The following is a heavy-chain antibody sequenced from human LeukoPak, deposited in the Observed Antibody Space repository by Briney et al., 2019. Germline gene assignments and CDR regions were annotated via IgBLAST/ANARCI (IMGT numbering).Heavy chain of an antibody. V-gene: IGHV4-4*02. CDR2: IDHTGRT. Sequence: PSGTLSLTCAVSGDSISNGDWWSWVRQPPGKGLEWIGEIDHTGRTNYNPSLQSRVSISVARSTNHFSLTLSSVTAADTAVYYCARDSGTNPGYWGQGTLVTVSS. CDR1: GDSISNGDW. J-gene: IGHJ4*02. CDR3: ARDSGTNPGY.